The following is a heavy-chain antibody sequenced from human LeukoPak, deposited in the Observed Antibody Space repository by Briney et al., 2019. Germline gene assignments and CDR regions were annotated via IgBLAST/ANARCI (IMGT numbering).Heavy chain of an antibody. D-gene: IGHD1-26*01. CDR2: VSLAGQT. V-gene: IGHV4-4*02. Sequence: SETLSLTCDVSGGSISNTNWWSWVSQPPGQGLEWIGEVSLAGQTNYNPSLNGRVTMSLDESTNQVSLKLTSVTAADTAFYYCSRESGAFCPFGYWGQGTLVIVPS. CDR3: SRESGAFCPFGY. J-gene: IGHJ4*02. CDR1: GGSISNTNW.